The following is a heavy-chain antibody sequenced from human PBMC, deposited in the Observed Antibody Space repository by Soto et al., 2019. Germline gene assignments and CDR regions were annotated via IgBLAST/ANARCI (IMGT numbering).Heavy chain of an antibody. V-gene: IGHV1-69*13. J-gene: IGHJ4*02. D-gene: IGHD1-20*01. Sequence: ASVRVSCKVSGYTLTELSMHWVRQAPGQGLGWMGGIIPIFSTANYAQKFQGRVTITADESTSTAYMELSSLRSEDTAVYYCARVSGYNWNHYAGGFDYWGQGTLVTVSS. CDR1: GYTLTELS. CDR2: IIPIFSTA. CDR3: ARVSGYNWNHYAGGFDY.